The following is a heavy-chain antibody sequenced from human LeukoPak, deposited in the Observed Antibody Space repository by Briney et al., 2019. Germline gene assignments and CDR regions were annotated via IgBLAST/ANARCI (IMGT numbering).Heavy chain of an antibody. CDR1: GGSVSSSNW. V-gene: IGHV4-4*02. CDR2: IYHSGNT. Sequence: SGTLSLTCAVSGGSVSSSNWWSWVRQPPGKGLEWIGEIYHSGNTNYNPSLKSRVTISIDKSKNQFSLKLSSVTAADTAVYYCAKSNGYGLIDIWGQGTMVTVSS. D-gene: IGHD3-22*01. J-gene: IGHJ3*02. CDR3: AKSNGYGLIDI.